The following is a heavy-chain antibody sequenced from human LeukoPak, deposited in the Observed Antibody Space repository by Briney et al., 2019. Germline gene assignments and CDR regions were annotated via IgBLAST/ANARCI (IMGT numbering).Heavy chain of an antibody. Sequence: GGSLRLSCAASGFTFSRYGMHWVRQAPGKGLEWVSLISYGVSDKYYADSVRGRFTISRDNSKNTLYLQMNSLRAEDTAVYYCARGKRYCSGGSCYNWFDPWGQGTLVTVSS. V-gene: IGHV3-30*03. J-gene: IGHJ5*02. CDR1: GFTFSRYG. CDR3: ARGKRYCSGGSCYNWFDP. D-gene: IGHD2-15*01. CDR2: ISYGVSDK.